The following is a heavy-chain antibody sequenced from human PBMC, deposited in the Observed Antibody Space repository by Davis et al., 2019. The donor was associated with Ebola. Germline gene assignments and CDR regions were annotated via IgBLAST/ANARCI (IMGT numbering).Heavy chain of an antibody. Sequence: ASVKVSCKASGYTFTSYGISWVRQAPGQGLEWMGMINPNDGRTIYAQKFQGRVTVTRDTSTTTVYMDLSSLNSDDTAIYYCARPILPEVTHCGVDYWGQGTLLTVSS. CDR1: GYTFTSYG. CDR2: INPNDGRT. V-gene: IGHV1-46*01. CDR3: ARPILPEVTHCGVDY. D-gene: IGHD1-14*01. J-gene: IGHJ4*02.